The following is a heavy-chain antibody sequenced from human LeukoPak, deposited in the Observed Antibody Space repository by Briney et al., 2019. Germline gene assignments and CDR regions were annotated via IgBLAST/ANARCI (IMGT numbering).Heavy chain of an antibody. D-gene: IGHD1-26*01. J-gene: IGHJ4*02. Sequence: PGETLRLSCAASGFTFSTYGMTWVRQAPGKGLEWVSGISGSGDNTWYADSVKGRFTISRDNSKKTLYLQMHSLRAEDTAVYYCAKDEASASFDYWGQGTLVTVSS. CDR2: ISGSGDNT. CDR1: GFTFSTYG. CDR3: AKDEASASFDY. V-gene: IGHV3-23*01.